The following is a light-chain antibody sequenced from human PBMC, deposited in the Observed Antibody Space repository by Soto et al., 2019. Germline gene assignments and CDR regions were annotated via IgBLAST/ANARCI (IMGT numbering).Light chain of an antibody. V-gene: IGLV6-57*04. CDR2: EDN. J-gene: IGLJ6*01. CDR3: QSYDRSNHRV. CDR1: SGSIASNY. Sequence: NFMLTQPHSVSESPGKTVTISCTRSSGSIASNYVQWYQQRPGSAPTTVIYEDNQRPSGVPDRFSGSIDSSSNSASLTISGLKTEDEADNYCQSYDRSNHRVFGSGTQLTVL.